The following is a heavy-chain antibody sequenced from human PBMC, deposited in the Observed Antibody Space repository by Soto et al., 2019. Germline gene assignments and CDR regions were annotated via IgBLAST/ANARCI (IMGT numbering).Heavy chain of an antibody. V-gene: IGHV1-69*06. J-gene: IGHJ6*02. CDR3: ARDVRVSSRRLQRLPGGMDV. CDR2: IIPIFGTA. CDR1: GGTFSSYA. Sequence: GASVKVSCKASGGTFSSYAISWVRQAPGQGLEWMGGIIPIFGTANYAQKFQGRVTITADKSTSTAYMELSSLRSEDTAVYYCARDVRVSSRRLQRLPGGMDVWGQGTTVTV. D-gene: IGHD4-17*01.